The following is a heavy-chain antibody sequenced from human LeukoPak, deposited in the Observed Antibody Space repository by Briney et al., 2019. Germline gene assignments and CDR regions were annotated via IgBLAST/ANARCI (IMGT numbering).Heavy chain of an antibody. Sequence: ASVKVSCKASGYTFTSYYMHWVRQAPGQGLEWMGWINAGNGNTKYSQEFQGRVTITRDTSASTAYMELSSLRSEDMAVYYCARGPRSSGYYYDPSYYYYMDVWGKGTTVTDSS. CDR2: INAGNGNT. D-gene: IGHD3-22*01. CDR1: GYTFTSYY. CDR3: ARGPRSSGYYYDPSYYYYMDV. J-gene: IGHJ6*03. V-gene: IGHV1-3*03.